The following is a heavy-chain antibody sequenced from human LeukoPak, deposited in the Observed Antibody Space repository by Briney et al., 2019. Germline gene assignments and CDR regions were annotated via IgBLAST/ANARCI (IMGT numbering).Heavy chain of an antibody. V-gene: IGHV3-13*04. CDR1: GFAFSNYD. J-gene: IGHJ4*02. Sequence: PGGSLRLSCAASGFAFSNYDMHCVRQATGKGLEWVSAIGTAGDTYYPGSVRGRFTMSRENAKNSLYLQMNSLADGDTAVYYCARGSNTHFDYWGQGILVTVSS. D-gene: IGHD2-8*01. CDR3: ARGSNTHFDY. CDR2: IGTAGDT.